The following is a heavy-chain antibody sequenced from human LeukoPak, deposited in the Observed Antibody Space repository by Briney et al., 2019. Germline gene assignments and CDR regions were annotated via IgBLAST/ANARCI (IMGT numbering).Heavy chain of an antibody. CDR3: ARDNPRWNPHAFDI. CDR1: GFTFSSYS. D-gene: IGHD5-24*01. CDR2: ISSSSSYI. Sequence: GGSLRLSCVASGFTFSSYSMNWVRQAPGKGLEWVSSISSSSSYIYYADSVKGRFTISRDNAKNSLYLQMNSLRAEDTAVYYCARDNPRWNPHAFDIWGQGTMVTVSS. J-gene: IGHJ3*02. V-gene: IGHV3-21*01.